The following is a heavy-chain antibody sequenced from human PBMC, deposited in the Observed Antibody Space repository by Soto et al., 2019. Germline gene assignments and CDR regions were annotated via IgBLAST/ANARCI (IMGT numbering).Heavy chain of an antibody. Sequence: QVQLQESGPGLVKPSQTLSLTCTVSGGSISSGGYYWSWIRQHPGKGLEWIGYIYYSGSTYYNPSLKCRVTLSVDTSKNQFSLKLSSVTAADTAVYCCARGVTMVRGVIHTPYFDYWGQGTLVTVSS. CDR2: IYYSGST. V-gene: IGHV4-31*03. J-gene: IGHJ4*02. CDR3: ARGVTMVRGVIHTPYFDY. CDR1: GGSISSGGYY. D-gene: IGHD3-10*01.